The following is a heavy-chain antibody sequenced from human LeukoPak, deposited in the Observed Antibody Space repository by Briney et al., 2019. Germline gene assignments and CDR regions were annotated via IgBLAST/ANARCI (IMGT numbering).Heavy chain of an antibody. Sequence: NASETMSLTCTVSGASISCYYWSWIRQPPGKGLEWIGYIYYSGSTNYNPSLKSRVTISVDTSKNQFSLKLSSVTAADTAVYYCASLPRGITGTKNPFDYWGQGTLVTVSS. CDR1: GASISCYY. CDR2: IYYSGST. CDR3: ASLPRGITGTKNPFDY. V-gene: IGHV4-59*08. D-gene: IGHD1-20*01. J-gene: IGHJ4*02.